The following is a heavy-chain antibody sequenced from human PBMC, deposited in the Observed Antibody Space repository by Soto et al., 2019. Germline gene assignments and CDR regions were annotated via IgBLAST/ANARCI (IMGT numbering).Heavy chain of an antibody. D-gene: IGHD3-3*02. V-gene: IGHV3-15*07. CDR2: FKSKIAGGTI. CDR1: GFTFNDAW. CDR3: FTHRPFRPAY. J-gene: IGHJ4*02. Sequence: EVQLVESGGGFVKPGGSLRLSCAASGFTFNDAWMNWVRQAPGKGLRWVGLFKSKIAGGTIHYAASGKGRFTISRDDSTTVYSLQMTSANTEDTDVYYRFTHRPFRPAYGGQGALGTVSS.